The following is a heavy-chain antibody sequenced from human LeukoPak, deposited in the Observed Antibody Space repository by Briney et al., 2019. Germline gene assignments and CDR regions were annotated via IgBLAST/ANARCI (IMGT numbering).Heavy chain of an antibody. D-gene: IGHD3-10*01. V-gene: IGHV4-39*01. Sequence: SETLSLTCTVSGGSISSSSYYWGWIRQPPGKGLEWIGSIYYSGSTYYNPSLKSRVTISVDTSKNQFSLKLSSVTAADTAVYYCARRKGSGSYYFDYWGPGTLVTVSS. J-gene: IGHJ4*02. CDR3: ARRKGSGSYYFDY. CDR2: IYYSGST. CDR1: GGSISSSSYY.